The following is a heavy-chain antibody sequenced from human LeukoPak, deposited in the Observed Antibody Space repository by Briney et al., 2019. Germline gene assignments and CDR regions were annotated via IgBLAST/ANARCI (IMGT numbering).Heavy chain of an antibody. J-gene: IGHJ4*02. V-gene: IGHV1-69*02. CDR1: GGTFSSYT. CDR2: IIPILGIA. CDR3: ARAVYDYVWGSYRYYYFDY. Sequence: RASVKVSCKASGGTFSSYTISWVRQAPGQGLEWMGRIIPILGIANYAQKFQGRVTITADKSTSTAYMELSSLRSEDTAVYYCARAVYDYVWGSYRYYYFDYWGQGTLVTVSS. D-gene: IGHD3-16*02.